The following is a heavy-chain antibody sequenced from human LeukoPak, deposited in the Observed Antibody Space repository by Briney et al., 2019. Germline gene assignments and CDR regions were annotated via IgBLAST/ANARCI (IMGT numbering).Heavy chain of an antibody. D-gene: IGHD1-26*01. J-gene: IGHJ4*02. CDR1: GGSISGYY. Sequence: KPSETLALTCTLSGGSISGYYWSWFPQSAGEGLEWIGRIFTNGSTSYNPSLKSRVTMSLDTSKNQFSLRLTSVTAADTAVYYCARGLGWEPSGVDYWGQGTLVTVSS. V-gene: IGHV4-4*07. CDR2: IFTNGST. CDR3: ARGLGWEPSGVDY.